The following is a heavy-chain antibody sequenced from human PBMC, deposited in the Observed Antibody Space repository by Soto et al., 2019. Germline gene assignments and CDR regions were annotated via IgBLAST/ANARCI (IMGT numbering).Heavy chain of an antibody. Sequence: QVQLVQSGAEVKKPGASVKVSCKASGYTFTSYDINWVRQATGQGLEWMGWMNPNSGNTGHAQKFQGRVTMTRDKAISTDYMSLRSLRSEDTAVYYCARTLYGDNVDYWGQGTLVTVSS. D-gene: IGHD4-17*01. CDR3: ARTLYGDNVDY. V-gene: IGHV1-8*01. CDR1: GYTFTSYD. CDR2: MNPNSGNT. J-gene: IGHJ4*02.